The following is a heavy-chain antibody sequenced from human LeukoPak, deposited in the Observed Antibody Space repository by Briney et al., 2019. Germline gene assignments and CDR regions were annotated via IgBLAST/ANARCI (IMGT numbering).Heavy chain of an antibody. CDR3: ARSETIESNYYYYGMDV. J-gene: IGHJ6*02. CDR2: INAGNGNT. D-gene: IGHD3-9*01. Sequence: ASVKVSCKASGYTFTSYAMHWVRQAPGQRLEWMGWINAGNGNTKYSQKFQGRVTITRDTSASTAYMELSSLRPEDTAVYYCARSETIESNYYYYGMDVWGQGTTVTVSS. CDR1: GYTFTSYA. V-gene: IGHV1-3*01.